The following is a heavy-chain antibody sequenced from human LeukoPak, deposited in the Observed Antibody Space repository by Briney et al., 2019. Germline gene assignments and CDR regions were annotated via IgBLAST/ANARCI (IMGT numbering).Heavy chain of an antibody. CDR3: AREEYSGWYYYYYYMDV. V-gene: IGHV4-34*01. CDR1: GGSFSGYY. CDR2: INHSGST. J-gene: IGHJ6*03. D-gene: IGHD6-19*01. Sequence: SETLSLTCAVYGGSFSGYYWSWIRQPPGKGLEWIGEINHSGSTNYNPSLKSRVTISVDTSKNQFSLKLSSVTAADTAVYYFAREEYSGWYYYYYYMDVWGKGTTVTISS.